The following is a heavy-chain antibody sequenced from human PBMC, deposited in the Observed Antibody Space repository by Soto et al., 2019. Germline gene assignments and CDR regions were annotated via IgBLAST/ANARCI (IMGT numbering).Heavy chain of an antibody. D-gene: IGHD6-13*01. J-gene: IGHJ4*02. CDR2: ISGSGGST. V-gene: IGHV3-23*01. CDR3: AKSEIVPRSWYRYYFDY. Sequence: GWSRRLSCAASGFTFSSYAMSWVRQAPGKGLEWVSAISGSGGSTYYADSVKGRFTISRDNSKNTLYLQMNSLRAEDTAVYYCAKSEIVPRSWYRYYFDYWGQGTLVTVSS. CDR1: GFTFSSYA.